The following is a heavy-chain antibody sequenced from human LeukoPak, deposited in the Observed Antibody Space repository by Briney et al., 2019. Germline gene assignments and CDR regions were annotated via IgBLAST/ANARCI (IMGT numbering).Heavy chain of an antibody. CDR2: INPNSGGT. J-gene: IGHJ3*02. CDR1: GYTFTGYY. Sequence: ASVKVSCKASGYTFTGYYMHWVRQAPGQGLEWMGWINPNSGGTNYAQKFQGRVTMTRDTSISTAYMELSRLRSDDTAVYYCARVVTGGYGDYVSRAFDIWGQGTMVTVSS. V-gene: IGHV1-2*02. CDR3: ARVVTGGYGDYVSRAFDI. D-gene: IGHD4-17*01.